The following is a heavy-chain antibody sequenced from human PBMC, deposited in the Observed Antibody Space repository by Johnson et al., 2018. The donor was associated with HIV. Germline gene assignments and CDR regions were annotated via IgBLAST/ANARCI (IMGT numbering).Heavy chain of an antibody. CDR3: ARGKGAAAAEAFDI. J-gene: IGHJ3*02. V-gene: IGHV3-11*04. D-gene: IGHD6-13*01. Sequence: QVQLVESGGGLVKPGGSLRLSCAASGFTFRDYYMSWIRQAPGKGLEWVSYISTSGTTIYYADSVKGRFSISRDNTKNSLYLQINSLRVEDTAVYYCARGKGAAAAEAFDIWGQGTMVTVSS. CDR2: ISTSGTTI. CDR1: GFTFRDYY.